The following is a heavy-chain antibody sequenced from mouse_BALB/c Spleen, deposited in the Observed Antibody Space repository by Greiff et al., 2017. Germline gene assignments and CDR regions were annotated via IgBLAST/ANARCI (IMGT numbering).Heavy chain of an antibody. V-gene: IGHV1-14*01. Sequence: EVQLQESGPELVKPGASVKMSCKASGYTFTSYVMHWVKQKPGQGLEWIGYINPYNDGTKYNEKFKGKATLTSDKSSSTAYMELSSLTSEDSAVYYCARKTSWVLYAMDYWGQGTSVTVSS. CDR1: GYTFTSYV. D-gene: IGHD4-1*01. CDR3: ARKTSWVLYAMDY. CDR2: INPYNDGT. J-gene: IGHJ4*01.